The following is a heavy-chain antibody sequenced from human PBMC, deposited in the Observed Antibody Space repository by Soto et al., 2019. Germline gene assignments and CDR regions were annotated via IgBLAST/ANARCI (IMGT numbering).Heavy chain of an antibody. D-gene: IGHD2-21*01. CDR2: VFYTGFT. J-gene: IGHJ5*02. Sequence: QLQLQESGPGLVKPSETLSLTCTVSGDSISSSYYWGWVRQPPGKGLECIGAVFYTGFTYYNPSLKSRLPISLDTSKNQFSLRLSSVTAADTAIYYCARLPVVVIALGYFDPWGPGTLVTVSS. CDR3: ARLPVVVIALGYFDP. V-gene: IGHV4-39*01. CDR1: GDSISSSYY.